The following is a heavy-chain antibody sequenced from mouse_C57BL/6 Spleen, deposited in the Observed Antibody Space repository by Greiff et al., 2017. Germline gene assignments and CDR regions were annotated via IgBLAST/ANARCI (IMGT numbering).Heavy chain of an antibody. J-gene: IGHJ2*01. CDR3: ARLDYDDYFDY. Sequence: EVKLMESGGDLVKPGGSLKLSCAASGFTFSSYGMSWVRQTPDKRLEWVATISSGGSYTYYPDSVKGRFTISRDNAKNTLYLQMSSLKSEDTAMXYCARLDYDDYFDYWGQGTTLTVSS. CDR2: ISSGGSYT. D-gene: IGHD2-4*01. CDR1: GFTFSSYG. V-gene: IGHV5-6*01.